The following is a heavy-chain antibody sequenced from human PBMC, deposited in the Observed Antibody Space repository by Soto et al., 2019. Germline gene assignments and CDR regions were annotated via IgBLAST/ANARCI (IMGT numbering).Heavy chain of an antibody. CDR3: AREDDGGDSLDV. Sequence: PSETLSLTCTVSGDSIRSDYYHWTWIRQSPGKGLEWIGYIHHSGSILYNPSLKSRVTISVDTSKNQFSLHLTSVTAADTAVYFCAREDDGGDSLDVWGQGTTVTVSS. D-gene: IGHD2-21*02. V-gene: IGHV4-30-4*08. CDR1: GDSIRSDYYH. CDR2: IHHSGSI. J-gene: IGHJ6*02.